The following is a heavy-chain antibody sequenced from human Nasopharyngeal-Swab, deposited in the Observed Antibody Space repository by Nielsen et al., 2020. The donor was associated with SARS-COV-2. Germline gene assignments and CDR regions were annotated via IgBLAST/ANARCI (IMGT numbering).Heavy chain of an antibody. D-gene: IGHD3-16*01. Sequence: SETLSLTCTVSGCSISSSRYYWGWIRQPPGKGLEWIGSIYYSGSTYYNPSLKSRVTISVDTSKNQFSLKLSSVTAADTAVYYCARQVWQNYYYMDVWGKGTTVTASS. V-gene: IGHV4-39*01. CDR2: IYYSGST. CDR1: GCSISSSRYY. J-gene: IGHJ6*03. CDR3: ARQVWQNYYYMDV.